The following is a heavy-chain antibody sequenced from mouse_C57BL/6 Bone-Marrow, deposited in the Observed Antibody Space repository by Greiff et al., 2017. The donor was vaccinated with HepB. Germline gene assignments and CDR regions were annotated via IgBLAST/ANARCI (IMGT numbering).Heavy chain of an antibody. V-gene: IGHV1-82*01. CDR2: IYPGDGDT. J-gene: IGHJ3*01. CDR1: GYAFSSSW. CDR3: ARGFTTGFAY. Sequence: VQLQQSGPELVKPGASVKISCKASGYAFSSSWMNWVKQRPGKGLEWIGRIYPGDGDTNYNGKFKGKATLTADKSSSTAYMQLSSLTSEDSAVYFCARGFTTGFAYWGQGTLVTVSA. D-gene: IGHD2-12*01.